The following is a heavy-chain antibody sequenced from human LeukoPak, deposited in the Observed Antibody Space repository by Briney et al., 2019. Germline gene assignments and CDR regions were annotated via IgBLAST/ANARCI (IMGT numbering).Heavy chain of an antibody. CDR3: ARSGSFGLYFHH. J-gene: IGHJ1*01. Sequence: SETLSLTCTVSGGSISSYYWGWIRQPPGKGLDWIGYIYYSGHTNYNPSLKSRVTISVATSKNQFSLKLSSVTAADTAVYYCARSGSFGLYFHHWGQGTLVTVSS. V-gene: IGHV4-59*01. CDR1: GGSISSYY. D-gene: IGHD1-26*01. CDR2: IYYSGHT.